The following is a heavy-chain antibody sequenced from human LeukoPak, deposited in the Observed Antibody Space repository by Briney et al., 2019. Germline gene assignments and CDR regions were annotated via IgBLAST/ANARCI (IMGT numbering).Heavy chain of an antibody. CDR3: AKDGQLIAARPRDFDY. D-gene: IGHD6-6*01. J-gene: IGHJ4*02. CDR1: GFTFSSYT. Sequence: QPGGSLRLSCAASGFTFSSYTMHWVRQAPGKGLEWVAFIRYDGSNKYYADSVKGRFTISRDNSKNTLYLQMNSLRAEDTAVYYCAKDGQLIAARPRDFDYWGQGTLVPVTS. V-gene: IGHV3-30*02. CDR2: IRYDGSNK.